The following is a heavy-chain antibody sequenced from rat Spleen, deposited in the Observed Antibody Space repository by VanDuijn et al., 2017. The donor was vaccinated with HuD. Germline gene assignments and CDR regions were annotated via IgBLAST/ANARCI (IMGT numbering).Heavy chain of an antibody. CDR3: ATRHYGYTDYFDY. CDR1: GFTFNNYG. D-gene: IGHD1-9*01. V-gene: IGHV5-29*01. J-gene: IGHJ2*01. CDR2: ISYDGIST. Sequence: EVQLVESGGGLVQPGRSLKLSCAASGFTFNNYGMAWVRQAPTKGLEWVATISYDGISTYYRDSVRGRFTISSDNAKTTLYLQMDSLRSEDTATYYCATRHYGYTDYFDYWGQGVMVTVSS.